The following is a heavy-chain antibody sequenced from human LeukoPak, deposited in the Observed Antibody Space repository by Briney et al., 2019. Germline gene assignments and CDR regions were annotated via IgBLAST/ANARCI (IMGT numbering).Heavy chain of an antibody. J-gene: IGHJ4*02. CDR1: GFTFGSYE. D-gene: IGHD3-22*01. CDR2: ISGGSRTL. CDR3: AREADSGGYRFDY. Sequence: GGSLRLSCAASGFTFGSYEMHWVRQAPGKGLEWVSYISGGSRTLYADSVKGRFTISRDNAKKSLYLQMNSLRAEDTALYYCAREADSGGYRFDYWGQGMLVTVSS. V-gene: IGHV3-48*03.